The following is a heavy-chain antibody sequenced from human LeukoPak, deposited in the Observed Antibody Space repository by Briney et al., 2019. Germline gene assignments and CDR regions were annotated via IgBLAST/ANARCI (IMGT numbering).Heavy chain of an antibody. CDR2: ISGSGGST. V-gene: IGHV3-23*01. D-gene: IGHD2-15*01. J-gene: IGHJ4*02. CDR3: AKVPASLVVVVAATYFDY. CDR1: GFTFSSYA. Sequence: GGSLRLSCAASGFTFSSYAMSWVRQAPGKGLEWVSAISGSGGSTYYADSAKGRFTISRDNSKNTLYLQMNSLRAEDTAVYYCAKVPASLVVVVAATYFDYWGQGTLVTVAS.